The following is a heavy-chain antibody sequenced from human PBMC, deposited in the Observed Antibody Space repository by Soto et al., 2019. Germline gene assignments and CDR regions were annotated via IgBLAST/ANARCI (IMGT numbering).Heavy chain of an antibody. V-gene: IGHV1-18*04. Sequence: ASVKVSCKASGYTFTGYFVHWVRQAPGQGLEWMGWISAYNGNTNYAQKLQGRVTMTTDTSTSTAYMELRSLRSDDTAVYYCASQGGVVVAATLVYWGQGTLVTVSS. D-gene: IGHD2-15*01. CDR2: ISAYNGNT. CDR3: ASQGGVVVAATLVY. CDR1: GYTFTGYF. J-gene: IGHJ4*02.